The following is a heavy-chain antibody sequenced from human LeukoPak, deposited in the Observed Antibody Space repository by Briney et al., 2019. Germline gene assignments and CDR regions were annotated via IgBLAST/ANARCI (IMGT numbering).Heavy chain of an antibody. Sequence: SETLSLTCTVSGGSISSSSYYWGWIRQPPGTGLEWIGSIYYSGSTYYNPSLKSRVTISVDTSKNQFSLKLSSVTAADTAVYYCARYYYGSGTKVDYWGQGTLVTVSS. CDR2: IYYSGST. CDR1: GGSISSSSYY. J-gene: IGHJ4*02. D-gene: IGHD3-10*01. CDR3: ARYYYGSGTKVDY. V-gene: IGHV4-39*01.